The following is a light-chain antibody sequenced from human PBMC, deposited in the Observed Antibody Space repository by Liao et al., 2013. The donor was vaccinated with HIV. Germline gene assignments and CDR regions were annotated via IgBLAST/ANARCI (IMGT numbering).Light chain of an antibody. CDR1: KLGDKY. V-gene: IGLV3-1*01. CDR2: QDT. Sequence: SYELTQPPSVSVSPGQTASITCSGDKLGDKYVSWYQQKSGQSPVLVIYQDTKRPSGIPERFSGFNSGNRATLTISGTQAMDEADYYCQAWDRGVIFGGGTKLTVL. CDR3: QAWDRGVI. J-gene: IGLJ2*01.